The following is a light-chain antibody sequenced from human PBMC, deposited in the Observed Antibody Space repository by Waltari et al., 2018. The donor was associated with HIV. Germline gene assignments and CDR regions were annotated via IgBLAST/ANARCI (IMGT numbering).Light chain of an antibody. CDR1: SSAIGSYS. J-gene: IGLJ3*02. V-gene: IGLV1-51*01. Sequence: QSVLTQPPSVSAAPGQKVTISCSGRSSAIGSYSVSWYQQFPGTAPRRLIFDTYKRPSGIPDRFSASKSGTSATLDITGLQTGDEADYYCATWDNSLSIGVFGGGTKLTVL. CDR3: ATWDNSLSIGV. CDR2: DTY.